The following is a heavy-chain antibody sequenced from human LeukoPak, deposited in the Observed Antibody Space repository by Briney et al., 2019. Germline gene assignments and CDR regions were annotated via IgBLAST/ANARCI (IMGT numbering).Heavy chain of an antibody. CDR2: INPNSGGT. J-gene: IGHJ6*02. D-gene: IGHD2-21*01. V-gene: IGHV1-2*02. Sequence: RASVKVSCKASGHTFTGYYMHWVRQAPGQGLEWMGWINPNSGGTNYAQKFQGRVTMTRDTSISTAYMELSRLRSDDTAVYYCAREQYSGRSYYGMDVWGQGTTVTVSS. CDR3: AREQYSGRSYYGMDV. CDR1: GHTFTGYY.